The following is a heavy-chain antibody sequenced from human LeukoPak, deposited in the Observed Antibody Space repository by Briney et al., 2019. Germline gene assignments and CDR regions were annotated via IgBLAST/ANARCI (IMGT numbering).Heavy chain of an antibody. Sequence: PSQTLSLTCTVSGGSISSGSYYWSWIRQPAGKGLEWIGRIYTSGSTNYNPSLKSRVTISVDTSKNQFSLKLSSVTAADTAVYYCARVGHSVGAAGMAHWGQGTLVTVSS. CDR1: GGSISSGSYY. CDR2: IYTSGST. V-gene: IGHV4-61*02. CDR3: ARVGHSVGAAGMAH. D-gene: IGHD6-13*01. J-gene: IGHJ4*02.